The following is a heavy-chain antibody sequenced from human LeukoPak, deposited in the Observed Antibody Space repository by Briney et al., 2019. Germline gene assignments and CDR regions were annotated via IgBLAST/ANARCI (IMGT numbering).Heavy chain of an antibody. V-gene: IGHV4-34*01. CDR3: ARGHGSRGWFGP. CDR1: GGSFSGYY. Sequence: SETLSLTCAVYGGSFSGYYWSWIRQPPGKGLEWIGEINHSGSTNYNPSLKSRVTISVDTSKNQFSLKLSSVTAADTAVYYCARGHGSRGWFGPWGQGTLVTVSS. D-gene: IGHD2-2*01. J-gene: IGHJ5*02. CDR2: INHSGST.